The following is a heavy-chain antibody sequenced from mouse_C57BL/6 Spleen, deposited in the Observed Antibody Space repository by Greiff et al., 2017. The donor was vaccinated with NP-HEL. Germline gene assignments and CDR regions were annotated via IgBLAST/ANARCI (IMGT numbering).Heavy chain of an antibody. D-gene: IGHD2-5*01. J-gene: IGHJ1*03. CDR3: ASPGDYYSNYDWYFDV. CDR2: INPSNGGT. CDR1: GYTFTSYW. Sequence: QVQLKESGTELVKPGASVKLSCKASGYTFTSYWMHWVKQRPGQGLEWIGNINPSNGGTNYNEKFKSKATLTVDKSSSTAYMQLSSLTSEDSAVYYCASPGDYYSNYDWYFDVWGTGTTVTVSS. V-gene: IGHV1-53*01.